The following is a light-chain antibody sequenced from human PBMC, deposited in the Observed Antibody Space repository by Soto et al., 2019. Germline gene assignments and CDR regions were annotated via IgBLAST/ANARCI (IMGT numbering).Light chain of an antibody. V-gene: IGKV3-15*01. Sequence: EIVMTPSPGTLSLSPVEIATLSCMASEIVLGNLAWYQQKPGQAPRLLIYGASTRATGIPARFSGSGSGTEFTLTISSLQSEDFAVYYCRQYNNSPPINCGRGKKLEIK. J-gene: IGKJ5*01. CDR2: GAS. CDR3: RQYNNSPPIN. CDR1: EIVLGN.